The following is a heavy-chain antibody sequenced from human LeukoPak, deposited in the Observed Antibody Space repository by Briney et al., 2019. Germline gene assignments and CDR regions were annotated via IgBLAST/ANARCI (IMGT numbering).Heavy chain of an antibody. CDR2: IYYSGST. J-gene: IGHJ6*03. CDR1: GGSISSGHYY. V-gene: IGHV4-30-4*08. Sequence: PSQTLSLTCTVSGGSISSGHYYWSWIRQPPGKGLEWIGYIYYSGSTYYNPSLKSRVTISVDTSKNQFSLKLSSVTAADTAVYYCARGGGKSGLILYYYYMDVWGKGTTVTVSS. CDR3: ARGGGKSGLILYYYYMDV. D-gene: IGHD2-8*01.